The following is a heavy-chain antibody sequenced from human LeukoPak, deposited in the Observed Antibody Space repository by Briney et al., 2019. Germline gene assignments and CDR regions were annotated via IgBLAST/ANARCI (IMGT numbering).Heavy chain of an antibody. V-gene: IGHV4-34*01. CDR1: GGSFSGYY. D-gene: IGHD2-2*01. CDR2: INHSGST. Sequence: PSETLSLTCAVYGGSFSGYYWSWIRQPPGKGLEWIGEINHSGSTNYNPSLKSRVTISVDTSKNQFSLKLSSVTAADTAVYYCARCDDSSNSWRGSYYYYMDVWGKGTTVTVSS. J-gene: IGHJ6*03. CDR3: ARCDDSSNSWRGSYYYYMDV.